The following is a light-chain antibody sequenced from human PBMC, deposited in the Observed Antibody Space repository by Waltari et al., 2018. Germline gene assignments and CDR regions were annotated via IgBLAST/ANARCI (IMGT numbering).Light chain of an antibody. Sequence: QSALTQTATVSGSPGQSITSSCTGTTSDVGSYNLVSWYQQHPGKAPTPIIDDAHKPPSGVSNRFSGSKSGNTASLTISELQAADEADYYCCSYAGSAISVFGGGTRLTVL. V-gene: IGLV2-23*01. CDR1: TSDVGSYNL. CDR3: CSYAGSAISV. J-gene: IGLJ3*02. CDR2: DAH.